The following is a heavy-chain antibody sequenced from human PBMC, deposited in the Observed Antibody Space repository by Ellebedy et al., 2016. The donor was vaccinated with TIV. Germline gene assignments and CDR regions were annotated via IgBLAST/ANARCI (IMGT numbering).Heavy chain of an antibody. V-gene: IGHV3-9*01. J-gene: IGHJ4*02. CDR3: AKGGGAAPTYYFDY. CDR1: GFTFDDYA. CDR2: ISWNSGSI. Sequence: GGSLRLXXAASGFTFDDYAMHWVRQAPGKGLEWVSGISWNSGSIGYADSVKGRFTTSRDNAKNSLYLQMNSLRAEDTALYYCAKGGGAAPTYYFDYWGQGTLVTVSS. D-gene: IGHD3-16*01.